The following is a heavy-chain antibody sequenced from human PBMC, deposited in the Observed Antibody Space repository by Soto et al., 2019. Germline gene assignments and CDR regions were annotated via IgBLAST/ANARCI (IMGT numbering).Heavy chain of an antibody. CDR3: AREERKGIISWFDP. CDR2: IYYSGST. V-gene: IGHV4-30-4*01. Sequence: SETLSLTCSVSGDSIRSGNHYWSWIRQPPGKGLEWIGYIYYSGSTYYSPSLKSRVTISVDTSKNQFSLKLSSMTAADTAVYFCAREERKGIISWFDPWGQGTPVTVSS. J-gene: IGHJ5*02. CDR1: GDSIRSGNHY. D-gene: IGHD2-21*01.